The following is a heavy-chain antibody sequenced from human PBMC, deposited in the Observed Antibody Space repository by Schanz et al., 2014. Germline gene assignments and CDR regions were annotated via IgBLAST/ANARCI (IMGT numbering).Heavy chain of an antibody. V-gene: IGHV1-69*08. J-gene: IGHJ5*02. Sequence: QVQLVQSGAEVKKPGSSVKVSCKLSGGTFSSYTISWMRQAPGQGLEWMGKIIPVLNIATYAQRFQGRVSITADTSTNTAYMELRSLRSDDTAVYYCARDRRRYCSTASCLHDNWFDPWGQGTLVIVSS. CDR1: GGTFSSYT. D-gene: IGHD2-2*01. CDR3: ARDRRRYCSTASCLHDNWFDP. CDR2: IIPVLNIA.